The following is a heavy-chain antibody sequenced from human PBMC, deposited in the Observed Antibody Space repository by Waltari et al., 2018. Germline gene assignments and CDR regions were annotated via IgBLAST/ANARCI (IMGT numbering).Heavy chain of an antibody. CDR3: VLYSSSFLGDC. J-gene: IGHJ4*02. Sequence: EVLLVESGGGLVQPGGSLRLSCAASGFTFSSYWMHWVCQAPGKGLVSVSHINTDGSLTNHADAVKSRFTNSRDNAKNTLVLQMNSLRAEDTAVYYCVLYSSSFLGDCWGQGTLVTVSS. D-gene: IGHD6-13*01. CDR2: INTDGSLT. CDR1: GFTFSSYW. V-gene: IGHV3-74*01.